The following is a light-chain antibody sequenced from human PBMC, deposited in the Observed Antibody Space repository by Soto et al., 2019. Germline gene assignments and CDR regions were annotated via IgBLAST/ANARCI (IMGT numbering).Light chain of an antibody. CDR3: QQYNDWPLT. CDR1: QSVSSN. V-gene: IGKV3-15*01. J-gene: IGKJ1*01. CDR2: GAF. Sequence: EILMTQSPVTLSVSPGERAILSCRASQSVSSNLAWYQQKPGQAPSLLIYGAFTRATGIPARFSGTGSGTEFTLTISSLQSEEFALYYCQQYNDWPLTFGQGTKVEI.